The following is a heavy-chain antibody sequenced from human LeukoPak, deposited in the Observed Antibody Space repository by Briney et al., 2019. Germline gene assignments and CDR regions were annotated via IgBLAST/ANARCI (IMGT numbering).Heavy chain of an antibody. J-gene: IGHJ6*02. CDR1: GYTFTTSG. V-gene: IGHV1-18*01. Sequence: ASVKVSCKASGYTFTTSGISWVRQAPGQGLEWMGWISAYNGNTNYAQKFQGRVTMTEDTSTDTAYMELSSLRSEDTAVYYCAASDTAMVEAYYYYGMDVWGQGTTVTVSS. CDR2: ISAYNGNT. D-gene: IGHD5-18*01. CDR3: AASDTAMVEAYYYYGMDV.